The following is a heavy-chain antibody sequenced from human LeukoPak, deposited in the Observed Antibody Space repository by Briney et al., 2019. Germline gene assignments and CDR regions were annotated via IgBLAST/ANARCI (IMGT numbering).Heavy chain of an antibody. CDR1: GFTFSSYW. CDR3: ARDVTMVRGATYFDY. CDR2: IKQDGSEK. V-gene: IGHV3-7*03. D-gene: IGHD3-10*01. Sequence: GGSLRLSCAASGFTFSSYWMSWVRQAPGKGLEWVANIKQDGSEKYYADSVKGRFTISRDNAKNSLYLQMNSLRAEDTALYYCARDVTMVRGATYFDYWGQGTLVTVSS. J-gene: IGHJ4*02.